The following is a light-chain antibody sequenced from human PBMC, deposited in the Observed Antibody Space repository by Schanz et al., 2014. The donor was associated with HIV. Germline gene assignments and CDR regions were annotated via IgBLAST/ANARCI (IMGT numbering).Light chain of an antibody. CDR3: QQYGSSPPT. CDR1: HSVSSNF. J-gene: IGKJ1*01. CDR2: AAS. Sequence: DIVLTQSPDTLSVPPGERATLSCRASHSVSSNFFAWYQQKPGQAPRLLIYAASSRATGIPVRFSGSGSGTDFTLTISSLQSEDFAVYHCQQYGSSPPTFGQGTKVEIK. V-gene: IGKV3-20*01.